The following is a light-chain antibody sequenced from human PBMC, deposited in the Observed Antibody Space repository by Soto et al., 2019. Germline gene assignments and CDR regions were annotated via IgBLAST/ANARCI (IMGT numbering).Light chain of an antibody. CDR1: QSISNS. Sequence: DLQMTQSPSSLSASVGDRVTLTCRTSQSISNSLNWYQQKPGKAPNLLIYATSSLQSGVPSRFSGSGSGTDFTLTISSLQPEDFATYYCQQSYSTPSFGGGTKVEIK. CDR2: ATS. V-gene: IGKV1-39*01. J-gene: IGKJ4*01. CDR3: QQSYSTPS.